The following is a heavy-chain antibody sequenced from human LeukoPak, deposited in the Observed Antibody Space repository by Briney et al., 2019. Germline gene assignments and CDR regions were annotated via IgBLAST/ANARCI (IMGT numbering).Heavy chain of an antibody. CDR2: ISSSSSYI. Sequence: PGGSLRLSCAASGFTFSSYSMNWVRQAPGKGLEWVSSISSSSSYIYYADSVKGRFTISRDNAKNSLYLQMNSLRAEDTAVYYCARDPGLGGAYYDFWSGYYIGYYFDYWGQGTLVTVSS. CDR3: ARDPGLGGAYYDFWSGYYIGYYFDY. D-gene: IGHD3-3*01. V-gene: IGHV3-21*01. J-gene: IGHJ4*02. CDR1: GFTFSSYS.